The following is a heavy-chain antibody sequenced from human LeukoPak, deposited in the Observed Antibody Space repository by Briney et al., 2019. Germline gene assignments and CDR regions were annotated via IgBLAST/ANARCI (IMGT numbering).Heavy chain of an antibody. V-gene: IGHV3-11*04. CDR1: GFTFSDYY. Sequence: GGSLRLSCAASGFTFSDYYMSWIRQAPGKGLEWVSYISSSGSTIYSADSVKGRFTISRDNAKNSLYLQMNSLRAEDTAVYYCARDGALEGIVLMTSFDPWGQGTLVTVSS. D-gene: IGHD2-8*01. J-gene: IGHJ5*02. CDR2: ISSSGSTI. CDR3: ARDGALEGIVLMTSFDP.